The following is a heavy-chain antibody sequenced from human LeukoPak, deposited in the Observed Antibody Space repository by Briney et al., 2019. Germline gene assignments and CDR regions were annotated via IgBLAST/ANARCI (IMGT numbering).Heavy chain of an antibody. D-gene: IGHD5-12*01. CDR2: IYPVDSDT. J-gene: IGHJ4*02. CDR1: GNSFSTNW. CDR3: GRGGYSGYEFDC. Sequence: SGESLKISCRASGNSFSTNWIGWVRQMPGKGLEGMGVIYPVDSDTRYSPSFQGQVTMSADKSISTAYLQWSSLKASDSAMYYCGRGGYSGYEFDCWGQGTLVTVPS. V-gene: IGHV5-51*01.